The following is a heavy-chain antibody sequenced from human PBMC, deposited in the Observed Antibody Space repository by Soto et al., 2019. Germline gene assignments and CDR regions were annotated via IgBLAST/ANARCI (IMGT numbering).Heavy chain of an antibody. CDR1: GYTFTSYD. CDR2: MNPNSGNT. V-gene: IGHV1-8*01. J-gene: IGHJ4*02. CDR3: ARGADFCRGYYGAY. D-gene: IGHD3-3*01. Sequence: GASVKVSCKASGYTFTSYDINWVRQATGQGLEWMGWMNPNSGNTGYAQKFQGRVTMTRNTSISTAYMELSSLRSEDTAVYYCARGADFCRGYYGAYWGQGTLVPVAS.